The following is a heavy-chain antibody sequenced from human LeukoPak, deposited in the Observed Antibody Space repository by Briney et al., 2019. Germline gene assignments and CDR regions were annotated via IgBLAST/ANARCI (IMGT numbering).Heavy chain of an antibody. V-gene: IGHV1-24*01. J-gene: IGHJ4*02. D-gene: IGHD3/OR15-3a*01. CDR3: ATGYTYDFFDS. Sequence: ASVKVSCKVSGYTLSELSMHWVRQAPGKGLEWMGGFDPEDGETIYAQKFQGRVTMTEGTSTDTASMELSSLRSEDTAVYYCATGYTYDFFDSWGQGTLVTVSS. CDR2: FDPEDGET. CDR1: GYTLSELS.